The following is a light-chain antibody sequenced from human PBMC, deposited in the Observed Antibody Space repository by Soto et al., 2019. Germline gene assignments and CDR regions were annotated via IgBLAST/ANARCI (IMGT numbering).Light chain of an antibody. J-gene: IGLJ1*01. Sequence: SYELTQPPSVSVSPGQTASITCSGDKLGKKYACWYQQKPGQSPVVVIXXXSXXXXXXXXXXXXXXSGNTANLTISGTQAMDEADYYCQAWDSSTGVFGAGTKVTVL. CDR1: KLGKKY. CDR3: QAWDSSTGV. V-gene: IGLV3-1*01. CDR2: XXS.